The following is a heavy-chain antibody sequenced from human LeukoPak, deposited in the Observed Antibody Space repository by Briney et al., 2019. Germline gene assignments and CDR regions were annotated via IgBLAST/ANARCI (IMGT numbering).Heavy chain of an antibody. CDR1: GFTFSNYG. CDR3: AKDLRAGNYRAEYFQQ. Sequence: GGSLRLSCAASGFTFSNYGMHWVRQAPGKGLEWVAFVRYDGSNEYYADSVKGRFTISRDNSKNTLYLQMNSLGAEDTAVYYCAKDLRAGNYRAEYFQQWGQGTLVTVSS. D-gene: IGHD1-7*01. CDR2: VRYDGSNE. V-gene: IGHV3-30*02. J-gene: IGHJ1*01.